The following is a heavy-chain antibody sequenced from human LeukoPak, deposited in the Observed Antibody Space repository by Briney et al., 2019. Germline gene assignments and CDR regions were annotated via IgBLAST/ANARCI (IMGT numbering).Heavy chain of an antibody. D-gene: IGHD4-23*01. CDR3: ARASTVVWWFDP. J-gene: IGHJ5*02. Sequence: SQTLSLTCTVPGGSISSGDYYWSWIRQPPGKGLEWIGYIYYSGSTYYNPSLKSRVTISVDTSKNQFSLKLSSVTAADTAVYYCARASTVVWWFDPWGQGTLVTVSS. CDR1: GGSISSGDYY. V-gene: IGHV4-30-4*01. CDR2: IYYSGST.